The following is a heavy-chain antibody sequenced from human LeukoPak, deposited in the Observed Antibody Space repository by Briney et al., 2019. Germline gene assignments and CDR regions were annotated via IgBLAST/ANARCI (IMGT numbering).Heavy chain of an antibody. V-gene: IGHV4-59*08. CDR2: TSFSGST. Sequence: PSETLSLTCTVSGASITSYYWTWIRQPPGKGLEWIGFTSFSGSTNYNPSLRSRVTISLDTSTNQFSLTLNAMTAADTAVYYCARRNYHILTGFYGGGTYNYYYTDVWGAGTTVIVYS. CDR1: GASITSYY. CDR3: ARRNYHILTGFYGGGTYNYYYTDV. J-gene: IGHJ6*03. D-gene: IGHD3-9*01.